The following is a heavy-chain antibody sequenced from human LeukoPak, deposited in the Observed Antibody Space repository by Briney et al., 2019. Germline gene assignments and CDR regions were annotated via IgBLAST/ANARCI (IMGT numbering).Heavy chain of an antibody. D-gene: IGHD6-6*01. CDR2: ITSDGSTT. CDR1: GFTFSRSW. J-gene: IGHJ6*02. Sequence: PGGSLRLSCAASGFTFSRSWMHWVRQSQGKGLVWVSRITSDGSTTNYADSVKGRFTISRDNAKNTVYLQMNTLRAEDTAVYYCAKDRSYAMDVWGQGTTVTVSS. V-gene: IGHV3-74*01. CDR3: AKDRSYAMDV.